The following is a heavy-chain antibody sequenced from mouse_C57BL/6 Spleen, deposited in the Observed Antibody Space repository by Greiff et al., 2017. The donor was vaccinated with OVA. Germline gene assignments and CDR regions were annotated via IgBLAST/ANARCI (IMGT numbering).Heavy chain of an antibody. Sequence: QVQLQQSGAALVRPGSSVQLSCKASGYTFTSYWMHWVKQRPIQGLEWIGNIDPSDSETHYNQKFKDKATLTVDKSSSTAYMQLSSLTSEDSAVYYCARFYDSSARAMDYWGQGTSVTVSS. CDR2: IDPSDSET. D-gene: IGHD2-4*01. CDR1: GYTFTSYW. J-gene: IGHJ4*01. V-gene: IGHV1-52*01. CDR3: ARFYDSSARAMDY.